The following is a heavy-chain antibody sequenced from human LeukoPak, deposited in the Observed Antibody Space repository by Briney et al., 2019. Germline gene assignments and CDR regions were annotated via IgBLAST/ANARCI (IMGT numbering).Heavy chain of an antibody. CDR3: ARGQRPTDITIFLTPYYTHMDV. V-gene: IGHV1-69*05. D-gene: IGHD2-21*01. Sequence: EASVKVSCKASGGNFANYAISWVRQAPGQGLEWMGGIIPIYGTRHYAQRFQGRVTITTDESTSSAYMELSSLRSEDTAVYYCARGQRPTDITIFLTPYYTHMDVWGKGTTVTVS. CDR2: IIPIYGTR. J-gene: IGHJ6*03. CDR1: GGNFANYA.